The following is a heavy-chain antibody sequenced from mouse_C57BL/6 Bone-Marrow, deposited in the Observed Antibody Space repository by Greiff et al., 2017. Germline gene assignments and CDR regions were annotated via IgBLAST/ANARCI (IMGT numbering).Heavy chain of an antibody. CDR3: ASDTTGVERYYYAMDY. V-gene: IGHV14-3*01. CDR1: GFNIKNTY. CDR2: IDPANGNT. J-gene: IGHJ4*01. D-gene: IGHD1-1*01. Sequence: VQLQQSVAELVRPGASVKLSCTASGFNIKNTYMHWVKQRPEQGLEWIGRIDPANGNTKYAPKFQGKDTITADTSSNTAYLQLSSLTSEDTAIYYCASDTTGVERYYYAMDYWGQATSVTVSS.